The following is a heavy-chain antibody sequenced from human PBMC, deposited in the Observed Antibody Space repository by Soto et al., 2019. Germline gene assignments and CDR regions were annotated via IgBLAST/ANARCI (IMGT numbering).Heavy chain of an antibody. CDR2: VSYDGSNK. CDR3: AKVLTSGWTTDAFDI. J-gene: IGHJ3*02. Sequence: QVQLVESGEGVVQPGRSLRLSCATSGFTFSSYGMHWVRQAPGKGLEWVAVVSYDGSNKYYADSVKGRFTISRDNSKNTLYLQMNSLRAEDTAVYYCAKVLTSGWTTDAFDIWGQGTMVTVSS. V-gene: IGHV3-30*18. D-gene: IGHD6-19*01. CDR1: GFTFSSYG.